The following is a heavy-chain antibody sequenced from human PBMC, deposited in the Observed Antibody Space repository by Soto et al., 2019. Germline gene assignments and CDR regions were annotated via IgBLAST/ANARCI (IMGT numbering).Heavy chain of an antibody. Sequence: ASVKVSCKASGYTFTSYYMHWVRQAPGRGLEWMGIINPSGGSTSYAQKFQGRVTMTRDTSTSTVYMELSSLRSEDTAVYYCARTPIGYCTNGVCYTNYYYGMDVWGQGTTVTVSS. CDR1: GYTFTSYY. V-gene: IGHV1-46*01. CDR3: ARTPIGYCTNGVCYTNYYYGMDV. J-gene: IGHJ6*02. CDR2: INPSGGST. D-gene: IGHD2-8*01.